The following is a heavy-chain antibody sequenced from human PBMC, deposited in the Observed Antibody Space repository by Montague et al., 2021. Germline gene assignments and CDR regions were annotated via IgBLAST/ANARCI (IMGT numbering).Heavy chain of an antibody. V-gene: IGHV4-38-2*02. CDR3: ARERDRYYYMDI. J-gene: IGHJ6*03. Sequence: SETLSLTCTVSRSLINSDYYWGWIRQPPGRGLEWMGGVSHGGRTYYNPSLKSRVTISVDTSNNHFSLKLSSVTAADTAMYYCARERDRYYYMDIWGKGTTITVSS. CDR2: VSHGGRT. CDR1: RSLINSDYY.